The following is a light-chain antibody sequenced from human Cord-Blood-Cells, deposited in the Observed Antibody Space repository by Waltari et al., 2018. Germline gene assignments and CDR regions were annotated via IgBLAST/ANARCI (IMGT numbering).Light chain of an antibody. CDR2: SNN. J-gene: IGLJ2*01. Sequence: QSVLTQPPSASGTPGQRVTISCSGRSSNIGSNTVNWYQQLPGPAPKLPIYSNNQRPSGVPDRFSGSKSGTSASLAISGLQSEDEADYYCAAWDDSLNAVVFGGGTKLTVL. V-gene: IGLV1-44*01. CDR1: SSNIGSNT. CDR3: AAWDDSLNAVV.